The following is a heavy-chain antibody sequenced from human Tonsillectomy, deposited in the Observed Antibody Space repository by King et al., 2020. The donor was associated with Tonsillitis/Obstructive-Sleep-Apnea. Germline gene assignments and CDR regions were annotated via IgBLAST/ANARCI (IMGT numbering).Heavy chain of an antibody. J-gene: IGHJ2*01. V-gene: IGHV3-74*01. CDR1: GFTFSSYW. CDR3: ATSLGPGRYFDL. D-gene: IGHD7-27*01. Sequence: VQLVESGGGLVQPGGSLRLSCAASGFTFSSYWMHWVRQAPGKGLVWVSRINSDGSSTNYADSVKGRFTISRDNAKNTLYLQMNSLRAEDTAVYYCATSLGPGRYFDLWGRGTLVTVSS. CDR2: INSDGSST.